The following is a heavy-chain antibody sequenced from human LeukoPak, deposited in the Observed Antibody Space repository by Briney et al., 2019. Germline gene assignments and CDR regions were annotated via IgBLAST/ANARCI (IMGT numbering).Heavy chain of an antibody. CDR3: AKDPSPLYCSSTSCSPYGMDV. CDR1: GFTFSSYA. D-gene: IGHD2-2*01. CDR2: ISYDGSNK. J-gene: IGHJ6*04. V-gene: IGHV3-30*18. Sequence: GRSLRLSCAASGFTFSSYAMHWVRQAPGKGLEWVAVISYDGSNKYYADSVKGRFTISRDNSKITLYLQMNSLRAEDTAVYYCAKDPSPLYCSSTSCSPYGMDVWGKGTTVTVSS.